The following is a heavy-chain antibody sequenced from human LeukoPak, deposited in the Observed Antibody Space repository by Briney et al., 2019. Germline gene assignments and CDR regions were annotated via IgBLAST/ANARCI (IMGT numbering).Heavy chain of an antibody. CDR2: IWYDGIYK. D-gene: IGHD3-10*02. J-gene: IGHJ4*02. Sequence: GGSLRLSCAASGFTFSSYDMHWVRQTPGKGLDWVAVIWYDGIYKDYVDSVKGRFTISRDSSKNTVFLQMNSLRAEDTAVYYCARVSGGFRGSQDLLYWGQGTLVTVSS. V-gene: IGHV3-33*01. CDR3: ARVSGGFRGSQDLLY. CDR1: GFTFSSYD.